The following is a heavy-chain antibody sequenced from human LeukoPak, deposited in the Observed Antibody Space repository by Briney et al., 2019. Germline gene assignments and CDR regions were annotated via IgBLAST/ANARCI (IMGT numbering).Heavy chain of an antibody. Sequence: GGSLRLSCAASGFTFSSYSMNWVRQAPGKGLEWASSISSSSSYIYYADSVKGRFTISRDNAKNSLYLQMNSLRAEDTAVYYCARDRVLNYFDYWGQGTLVTVSS. CDR1: GFTFSSYS. J-gene: IGHJ4*02. V-gene: IGHV3-21*01. CDR3: ARDRVLNYFDY. CDR2: ISSSSSYI.